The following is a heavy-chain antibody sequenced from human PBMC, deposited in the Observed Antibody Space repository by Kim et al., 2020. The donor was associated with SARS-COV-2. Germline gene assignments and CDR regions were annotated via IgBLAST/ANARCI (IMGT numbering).Heavy chain of an antibody. D-gene: IGHD3-10*01. CDR1: GFTFSSHA. Sequence: GGSLRLSCAASGFTFSSHAMTWVRQAPGMGLEWVSTXSDNGGTTYYADSVKGRFTISRANSKNTLYLQMNSLRAEDTAIYYCAGYYYGSGGYYRSMDYWGQGTLVTVSS. CDR2: XSDNGGTT. CDR3: AGYYYGSGGYYRSMDY. J-gene: IGHJ4*02. V-gene: IGHV3-23*01.